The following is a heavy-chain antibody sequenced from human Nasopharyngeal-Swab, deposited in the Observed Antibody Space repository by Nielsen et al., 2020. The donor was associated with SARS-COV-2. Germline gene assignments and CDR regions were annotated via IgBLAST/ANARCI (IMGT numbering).Heavy chain of an antibody. CDR3: AKGGGTTGTVGLDI. V-gene: IGHV3-30*18. CDR1: GFTFSSYG. CDR2: ISYDGSNK. D-gene: IGHD1-1*01. J-gene: IGHJ3*02. Sequence: GESLKISCAASGFTFSSYGMHWVRQAPGKGLEWVAVISYDGSNKYYADPVKGRFTISRDNSKNTLYLQMNSLRAEDTAVYYCAKGGGTTGTVGLDIWGQGTMVTVSS.